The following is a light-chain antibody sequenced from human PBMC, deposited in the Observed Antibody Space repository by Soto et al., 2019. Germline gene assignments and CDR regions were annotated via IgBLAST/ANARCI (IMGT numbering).Light chain of an antibody. V-gene: IGKV3-20*01. CDR2: DAS. Sequence: EIVLTQSPGTLSLSPGEMASLSCRASQIVISDFLAWYQQKRGQPPRLLIYDASKRATGIPARFSGGGSGTAFTLTISRVEPEDSAVYYCQQTFHSPRTFGQGTRLEIK. CDR1: QIVISDF. J-gene: IGKJ2*01. CDR3: QQTFHSPRT.